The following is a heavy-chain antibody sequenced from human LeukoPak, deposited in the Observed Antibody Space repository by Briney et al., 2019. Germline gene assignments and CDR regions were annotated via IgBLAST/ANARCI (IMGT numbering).Heavy chain of an antibody. Sequence: ASVKVSCTASGYTFTGYHMHWVRRAPGQGLEWMGRINPNSGDTNYAQKFQGRVTMTRDTSISTAYMELSRLRSDDTAVYYCARDYCSSTSCFFDYWGQGALVTVSS. CDR2: INPNSGDT. CDR3: ARDYCSSTSCFFDY. D-gene: IGHD2-2*01. J-gene: IGHJ4*02. CDR1: GYTFTGYH. V-gene: IGHV1-2*06.